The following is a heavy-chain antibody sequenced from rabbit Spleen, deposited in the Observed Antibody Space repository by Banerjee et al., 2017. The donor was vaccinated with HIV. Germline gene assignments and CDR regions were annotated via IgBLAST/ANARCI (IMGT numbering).Heavy chain of an antibody. Sequence: QLKETGGGLVQPGGSLTLSCKASGFDFSTYSMSWVRQAPGKGLEWIGYIDPVFGIAVYASWVNGRFTISRDNAQNTLYLQLNSLTAADTATYFCVREVYHILGLWGPGTLVTVS. CDR1: GFDFSTYS. J-gene: IGHJ4*01. D-gene: IGHD1-1*01. CDR2: IDPVFGIA. CDR3: VREVYHILGL. V-gene: IGHV1S7*01.